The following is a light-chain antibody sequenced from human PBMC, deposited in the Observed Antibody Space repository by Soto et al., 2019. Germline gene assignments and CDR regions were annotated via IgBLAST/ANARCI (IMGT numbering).Light chain of an antibody. J-gene: IGKJ4*01. CDR3: QTYNNWPLN. V-gene: IGKV3-15*01. CDR1: QSVSSSY. CDR2: DTS. Sequence: EIVLTHSPGTLSFSPLEIANLSFSASQSVSSSYLAWYQQKPGQAPRLLIYDTSTRATGVPTRFSGSRSGAEFTLTINSLQSEDFAVYYCQTYNNWPLNFGGGTKVDIK.